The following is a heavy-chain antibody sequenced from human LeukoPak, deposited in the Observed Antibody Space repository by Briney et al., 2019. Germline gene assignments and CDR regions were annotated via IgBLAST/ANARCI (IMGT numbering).Heavy chain of an antibody. V-gene: IGHV3-23*01. J-gene: IGHJ3*02. Sequence: ASVKVSCKASGGTFSSYAMSWVRQAPGKGLEWVSTISGSGDTTYYADSVKGRFSISRDSSKNTLYLQMNSLRAEDTALYYCAKESIAVAGADSFDMWGQGAMVTVSS. CDR2: ISGSGDTT. CDR1: GGTFSSYA. CDR3: AKESIAVAGADSFDM. D-gene: IGHD6-13*01.